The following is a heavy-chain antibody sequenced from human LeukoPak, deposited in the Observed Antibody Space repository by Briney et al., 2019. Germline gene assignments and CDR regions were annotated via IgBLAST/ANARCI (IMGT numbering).Heavy chain of an antibody. CDR1: GFTFSSYS. J-gene: IGHJ3*02. D-gene: IGHD3-10*01. Sequence: PGGSLRLSCAASGFTFSSYSMNWVRQAPGKGLEWVSSISSSSSYIYYADSVKGRFTISRDNSKNTLYLQMNSLRAEDTAVYYCAKDLRGTFDIWGQGTMVTVSS. CDR3: AKDLRGTFDI. CDR2: ISSSSSYI. V-gene: IGHV3-21*04.